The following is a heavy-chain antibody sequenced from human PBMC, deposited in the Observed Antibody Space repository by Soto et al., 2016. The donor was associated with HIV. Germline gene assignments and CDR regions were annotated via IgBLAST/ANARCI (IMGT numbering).Heavy chain of an antibody. D-gene: IGHD6-19*01. CDR3: AREGTISVENYFYYYMDV. V-gene: IGHV1-69*01. CDR1: GGTFRRYA. CDR2: IIPMFGTT. Sequence: QVQLVQSGAEVKKPGSSVKVSCKASGGTFRRYAVSWVRQAPGQGLEWMGGIIPMFGTTNYAQKFQVRVTITADESTSTAYMELSSLRSDDTAVYYCAREGTISVENYFYYYMDVWGNGTTVTVSS. J-gene: IGHJ6*03.